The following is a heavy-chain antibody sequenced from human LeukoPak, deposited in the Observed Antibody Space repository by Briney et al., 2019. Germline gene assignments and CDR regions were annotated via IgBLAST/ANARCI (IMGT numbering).Heavy chain of an antibody. CDR2: IYYSGST. V-gene: IGHV4-39*07. J-gene: IGHJ5*02. CDR1: GGSISSTSYY. Sequence: PSETLSLTCTVSGGSISSTSYYWGWIRQPPGKGPEWIGTIYYSGSTYYNPSLKSRVTISVDTSKNQFSLKLSSVTAADTAVYYCARLLPLHYYDSSGHGWFDPWGQGTLVTVSS. D-gene: IGHD3-22*01. CDR3: ARLLPLHYYDSSGHGWFDP.